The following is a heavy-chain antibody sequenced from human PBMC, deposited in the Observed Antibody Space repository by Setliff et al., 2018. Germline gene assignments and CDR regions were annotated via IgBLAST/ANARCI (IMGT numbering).Heavy chain of an antibody. CDR3: ARSLSSGSYWNPRPFYSDS. V-gene: IGHV4-4*08. CDR2: IDPSGNT. J-gene: IGHJ4*02. D-gene: IGHD3-10*01. Sequence: PSETLSLTCTVSGGSISSYYWSWIRQPPGEGLEWMGHIDPSGNTNYHPSLRSRVTISRDTSKNQFSLKLTSVTAADTAVYFCARSLSSGSYWNPRPFYSDSWGQGTLVTVSS. CDR1: GGSISSYY.